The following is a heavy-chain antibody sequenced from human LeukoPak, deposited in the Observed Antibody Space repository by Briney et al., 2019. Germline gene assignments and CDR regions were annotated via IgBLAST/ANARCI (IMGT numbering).Heavy chain of an antibody. J-gene: IGHJ4*02. CDR1: GFTFSIYG. V-gene: IGHV3-33*01. CDR2: IWNDGSNK. Sequence: GRSLRLSCAASGFTFSIYGMHWVSQSPGKGLEWVAVIWNDGSNKYYADSVKGRFTISRDNTKNTLYLQMNSLRAEDTAVYSCARASGPFDYWGQGTLVTVSS. CDR3: ARASGPFDY. D-gene: IGHD3-10*01.